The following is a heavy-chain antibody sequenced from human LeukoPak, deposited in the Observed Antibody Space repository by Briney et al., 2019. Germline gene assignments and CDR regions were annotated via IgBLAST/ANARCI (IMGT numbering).Heavy chain of an antibody. Sequence: SQTLSLTCTVSGGSISSYYWSWIRQPPGKGMEWNGYIYYSGSTIYNPSLKSRVTISVDTSKNQFSLKLSSVTAADTAVYYCARASTVIVVAPDAFDIWGQGTMVTVS. CDR3: ARASTVIVVAPDAFDI. CDR1: GGSISSYY. J-gene: IGHJ3*02. D-gene: IGHD6-19*01. CDR2: IYYSGST. V-gene: IGHV4-59*01.